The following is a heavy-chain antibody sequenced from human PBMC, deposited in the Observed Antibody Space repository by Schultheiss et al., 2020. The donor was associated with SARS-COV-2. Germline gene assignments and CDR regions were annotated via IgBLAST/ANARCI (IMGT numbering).Heavy chain of an antibody. V-gene: IGHV4-61*02. J-gene: IGHJ5*02. CDR3: RPESTENWFDP. CDR2: IYTSGST. Sequence: SQTLSLTCTVSGGSISSGGYYWDWIRQPAGKGLEWIGRIYTSGSTNYNPSLKSRVTISVDTSKNQFSLKLSSVTAADTAVYYCRPESTENWFDPWGQGTLVTVSS. D-gene: IGHD2-2*01. CDR1: GGSISSGGYY.